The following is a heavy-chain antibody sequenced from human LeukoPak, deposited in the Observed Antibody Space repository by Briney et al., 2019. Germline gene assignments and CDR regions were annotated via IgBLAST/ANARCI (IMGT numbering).Heavy chain of an antibody. V-gene: IGHV4-34*01. CDR3: LYCGGDCSFDY. Sequence: PSETLSLTCAVYGGSFITYNYNWIRQPPGKGLEWIGKINHSGTTNYNPSLQSRVTISLDTSKNQFSLRLSSVTAADTAVYYCLYCGGDCSFDYWGQGTLVTVSS. CDR1: GGSFITYN. J-gene: IGHJ4*02. D-gene: IGHD2-21*02. CDR2: INHSGTT.